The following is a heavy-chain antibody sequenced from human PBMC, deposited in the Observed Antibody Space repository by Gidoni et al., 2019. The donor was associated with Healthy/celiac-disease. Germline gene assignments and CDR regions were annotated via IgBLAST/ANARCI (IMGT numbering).Heavy chain of an antibody. J-gene: IGHJ5*02. Sequence: QVQLVESGGGLVKPGGSLRLSCASSGFTFSTYYMIWIRQPPGKGLEWVSYISSSSSYTNYADSVKGRFTISRDNAKNSLYLQMNSLRAEDTAVYYCARAGYCSGGSCPNWFDPWGQGTLVTVSS. CDR3: ARAGYCSGGSCPNWFDP. V-gene: IGHV3-11*06. CDR1: GFTFSTYY. CDR2: ISSSSSYT. D-gene: IGHD2-15*01.